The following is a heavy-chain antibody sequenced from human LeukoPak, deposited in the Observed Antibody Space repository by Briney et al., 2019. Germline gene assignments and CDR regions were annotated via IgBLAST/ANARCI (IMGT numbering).Heavy chain of an antibody. D-gene: IGHD3-10*01. CDR1: GFTFSSYA. Sequence: PGGSLRLSCAASGFTFSSYAMHWVRQAPGKGLEYVSAISSDGGSTYYAHSVKGRFTISRDNSKNTLYLKMNSLRAEDTAVYYCARAKPKNMVRGLIMRRESRYYFDYWGQGTLVTVSS. CDR2: ISSDGGST. J-gene: IGHJ4*02. V-gene: IGHV3-64*01. CDR3: ARAKPKNMVRGLIMRRESRYYFDY.